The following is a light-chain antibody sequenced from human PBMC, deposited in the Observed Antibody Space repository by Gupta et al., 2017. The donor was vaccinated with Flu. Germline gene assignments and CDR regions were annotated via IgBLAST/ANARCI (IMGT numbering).Light chain of an antibody. CDR1: KGISSW. CDR3: QQANSVPPT. J-gene: IGKJ2*01. CDR2: AAS. Sequence: PSSGSASVGDRVTITCRASKGISSWLAWYQQKPGKAPKLLIYAASSLQSGVPSRFSGSGSGTEFTLTISSLQTEDFATYYCQQANSVPPTFGQGTKLEIK. V-gene: IGKV1D-12*01.